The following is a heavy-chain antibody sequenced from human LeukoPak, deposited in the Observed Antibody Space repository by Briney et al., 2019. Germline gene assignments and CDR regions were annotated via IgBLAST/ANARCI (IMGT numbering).Heavy chain of an antibody. V-gene: IGHV3-20*04. J-gene: IGHJ4*02. CDR2: INWNGRSR. CDR1: GFTFNDSG. CDR3: ARPLGITGTTPFDF. D-gene: IGHD1-7*01. Sequence: PGGSLRLSCVASGFTFNDSGMSWVRQAPGEGLEWISGINWNGRSRGYADSVKGRFTISRDNAKNSLYLEMNSLRAEDTALYFCARPLGITGTTPFDFWGQGTRVTVSS.